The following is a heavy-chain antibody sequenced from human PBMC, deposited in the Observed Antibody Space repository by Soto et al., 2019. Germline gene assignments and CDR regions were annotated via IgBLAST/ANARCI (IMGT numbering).Heavy chain of an antibody. D-gene: IGHD3-22*01. J-gene: IGHJ3*02. V-gene: IGHV4-30-2*01. Sequence: SETLYLTCTVSGGSISSGGYSWSWIRQPPGKGLEWIGYIYHSGSTYYNPSLKSRVTISVDRSKNQFSLKLSSVTAADTAVYYCARVHDSSGYYGKKDAFDIWGQGTMVTVSS. CDR3: ARVHDSSGYYGKKDAFDI. CDR2: IYHSGST. CDR1: GGSISSGGYS.